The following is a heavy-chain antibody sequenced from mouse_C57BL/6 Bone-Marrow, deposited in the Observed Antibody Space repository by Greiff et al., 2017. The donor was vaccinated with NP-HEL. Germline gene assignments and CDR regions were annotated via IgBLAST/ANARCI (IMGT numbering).Heavy chain of an antibody. CDR3: ARHGDYFGSSYGYFDV. CDR2: FYPGSGSI. CDR1: GYTFTEYT. Sequence: VQLQQSGAELVKPGASVKLSCKASGYTFTEYTIHWVKQRSGQGLEWIGWFYPGSGSIKYNEKFKDKATLPADKSSSTVYMDLSRLTAEDSAVYFCARHGDYFGSSYGYFDVWGTGTTVTVSS. J-gene: IGHJ1*03. D-gene: IGHD1-1*01. V-gene: IGHV1-62-2*01.